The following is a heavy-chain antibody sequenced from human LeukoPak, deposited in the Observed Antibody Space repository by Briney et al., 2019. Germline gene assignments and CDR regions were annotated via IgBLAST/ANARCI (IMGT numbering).Heavy chain of an antibody. CDR1: GGSISSYY. CDR3: TRHDAVPVIGHGMGV. V-gene: IGHV4-59*08. CDR2: IYYTGIT. Sequence: SETLSLTCTVSGGSISSYYWSWIRQPPGKGLEWIGYIYYTGITNYNPSPESRVTISVDTSKNQFSLKLNSVTAADTAVYYCTRHDAVPVIGHGMGVWGQGTTVTVSS. J-gene: IGHJ6*02. D-gene: IGHD3-16*02.